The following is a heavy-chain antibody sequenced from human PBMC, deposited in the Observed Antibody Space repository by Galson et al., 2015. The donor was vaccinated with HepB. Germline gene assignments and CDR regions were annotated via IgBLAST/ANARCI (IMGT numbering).Heavy chain of an antibody. V-gene: IGHV3-15*07. CDR3: TTDVSDYYDSSGYFFDY. CDR2: IKSKTDGGTT. J-gene: IGHJ4*02. Sequence: SLRLTCAASGFTFSNAWMNWVRQAPGKGLEWVGRIKSKTDGGTTDYAAPVKGRFTISRDDSKNTLYLQMNSLKTEDTAVYYCTTDVSDYYDSSGYFFDYWGQGTLVTVSS. CDR1: GFTFSNAW. D-gene: IGHD3-22*01.